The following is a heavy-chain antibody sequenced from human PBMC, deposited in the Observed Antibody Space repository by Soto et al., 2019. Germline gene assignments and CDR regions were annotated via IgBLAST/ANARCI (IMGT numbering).Heavy chain of an antibody. CDR3: ARPDYYDTTGYYED. Sequence: GGSLRLSCAASGFMFSRYNMNWVRQAPGKGLEWVAYISRSGSTIYYAGSVKGRFTISRDNTKNSLYLQMKSLRVEDTALYYFARPDYYDTTGYYEDWGRGSQVTVSS. V-gene: IGHV3-48*01. CDR1: GFMFSRYN. J-gene: IGHJ4*02. CDR2: ISRSGSTI. D-gene: IGHD3-22*01.